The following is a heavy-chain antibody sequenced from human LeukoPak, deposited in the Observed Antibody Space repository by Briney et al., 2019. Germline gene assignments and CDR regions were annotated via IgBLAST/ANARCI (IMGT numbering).Heavy chain of an antibody. D-gene: IGHD1-26*01. CDR2: IYHSGST. V-gene: IGHV4-4*02. J-gene: IGHJ6*02. CDR3: ARAQKLWEIYYYYGMDV. CDR1: GGSISSSNW. Sequence: SETLSLTCAVSGGSISSSNWWSWVRQPPGKGLEWIGEIYHSGSTNYNPSLKSRVTISVDKSKNQFSLKLSSVTAADTAVYYCARAQKLWEIYYYYGMDVWGQGTTVTVSS.